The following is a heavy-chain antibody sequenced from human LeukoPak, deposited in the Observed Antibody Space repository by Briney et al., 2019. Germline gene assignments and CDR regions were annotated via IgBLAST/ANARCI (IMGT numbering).Heavy chain of an antibody. Sequence: GGSLRLSCAASGFTLSSYGMHWVRQAPGKGLEWVAVIWYDGSNKYYADSVKGRFTISRDNSKNTLYLQMNSLRAEDTAVYYCARGSGRYFDWFNFDYWGQGTRVTVSS. J-gene: IGHJ4*02. CDR3: ARGSGRYFDWFNFDY. V-gene: IGHV3-33*01. D-gene: IGHD3-9*01. CDR1: GFTLSSYG. CDR2: IWYDGSNK.